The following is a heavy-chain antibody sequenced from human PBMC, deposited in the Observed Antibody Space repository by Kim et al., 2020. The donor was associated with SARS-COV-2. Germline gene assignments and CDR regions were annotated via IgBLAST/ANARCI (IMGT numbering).Heavy chain of an antibody. J-gene: IGHJ4*02. CDR3: ARHVSGAVAGSIDYYFDY. CDR1: GGSISSSSYY. D-gene: IGHD6-19*01. V-gene: IGHV4-39*01. CDR2: IYYSGST. Sequence: SETLSLTCTVSGGSISSSSYYWGWIRQPPGKGLEWIGSIYYSGSTYYNPSLKSRVTISVDTSKNQFSLKLSSVTAADTAVYYCARHVSGAVAGSIDYYFDYWGQGTLVTVSS.